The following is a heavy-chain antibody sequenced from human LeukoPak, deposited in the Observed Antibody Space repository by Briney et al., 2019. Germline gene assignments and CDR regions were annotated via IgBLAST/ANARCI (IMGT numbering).Heavy chain of an antibody. J-gene: IGHJ3*02. Sequence: GGSLRLSCAASGFTFSSYSMNWVRQAPGKGLEWVSYISSSSSIISHADSVKGRFTISRDNSKNIVYLQMKSLRAEDTAVYYCAKDHMRPRIVGPTRSAFDIWGQGTMVTVSS. CDR1: GFTFSSYS. CDR3: AKDHMRPRIVGPTRSAFDI. CDR2: ISSSSSII. V-gene: IGHV3-48*01. D-gene: IGHD1-26*01.